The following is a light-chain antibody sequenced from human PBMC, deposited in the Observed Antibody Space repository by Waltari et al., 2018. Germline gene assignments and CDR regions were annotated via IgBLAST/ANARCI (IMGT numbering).Light chain of an antibody. J-gene: IGKJ2*01. CDR1: QSISKY. CDR2: FKS. V-gene: IGKV1-39*01. CDR3: QQSYGPPYT. Sequence: DIQMTQSPSSLSASLGDRVTITCRANQSISKYLNWYQQRPGKAPKLLVYFKSSLQSGLPSRFSGSGSGTDFTLTINTLQPEDFATYFCQQSYGPPYTFGQGTRLESK.